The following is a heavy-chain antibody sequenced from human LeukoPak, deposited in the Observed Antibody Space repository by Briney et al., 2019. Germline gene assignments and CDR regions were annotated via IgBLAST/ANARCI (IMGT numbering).Heavy chain of an antibody. D-gene: IGHD3-22*01. V-gene: IGHV3-33*06. J-gene: IGHJ4*02. CDR1: GFTFSSLG. CDR2: IWYDGSNK. Sequence: GRPLRLSCAASGFTFSSLGMHWVRQAPGKGLEWVAVIWYDGSNKYYADSVKGRFTISRDNSKNTLYLQMNSLRAEDTAVYYCAKDYYDSSGYLIWGQGTLVTVSS. CDR3: AKDYYDSSGYLI.